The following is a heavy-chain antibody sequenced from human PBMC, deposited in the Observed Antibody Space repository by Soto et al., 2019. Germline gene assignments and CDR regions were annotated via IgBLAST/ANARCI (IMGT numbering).Heavy chain of an antibody. D-gene: IGHD2-15*01. CDR1: GFTFSSYG. CDR2: IWYDGSNK. CDR3: ARGYCSGGSCFPADNEVYYGMDV. V-gene: IGHV3-33*01. Sequence: VQLVESGGGVVQPGRSLRLSCAASGFTFSSYGMHWVRQAPGKGLEWVAVIWYDGSNKYYADSVKGRFTISRDNSKNTLYLQMNSLRAEDTAVYYCARGYCSGGSCFPADNEVYYGMDVWGQGTTVTVSS. J-gene: IGHJ6*02.